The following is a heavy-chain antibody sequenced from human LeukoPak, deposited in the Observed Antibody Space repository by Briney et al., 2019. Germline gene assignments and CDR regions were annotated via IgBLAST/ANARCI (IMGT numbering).Heavy chain of an antibody. CDR2: IHYSGST. CDR3: ARASVTYYYYYYMDV. CDR1: GGSITNYY. Sequence: SSETLSLTCTVSGGSITNYYWTWIRQPPGKGLEWIGYIHYSGSTNYNPSLKSRVTISVDTSKNQFSLKLSSVTAADTAVYYCARASVTYYYYYYMDVWGKGTTVTVSS. J-gene: IGHJ6*03. D-gene: IGHD4-11*01. V-gene: IGHV4-59*01.